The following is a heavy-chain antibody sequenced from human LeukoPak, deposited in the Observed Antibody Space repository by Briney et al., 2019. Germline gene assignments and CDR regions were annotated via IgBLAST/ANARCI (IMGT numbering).Heavy chain of an antibody. CDR2: THYGGTT. CDR3: ARGYSTSWTYYFDY. J-gene: IGHJ4*02. D-gene: IGHD6-13*01. CDR1: DGAITCYY. V-gene: IGHV4-59*01. Sequence: SETLSLTCTVSDGAITCYYWGWIRQPPGKGLDWVGHTHYGGTTNYNPSLKSRVTISVDTSNNQFSLKLTSVTAADTAVYYCARGYSTSWTYYFDYWGQGALVTVSS.